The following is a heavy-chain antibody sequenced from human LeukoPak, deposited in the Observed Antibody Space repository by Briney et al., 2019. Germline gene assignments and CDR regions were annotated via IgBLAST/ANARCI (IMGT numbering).Heavy chain of an antibody. Sequence: SETLSLTCTVSGGSISSGDYYWSWIRQHPGKGLEWFGYIYYSVSTYYNPSLKSRVTISLDTSKNQFSLKLSPVTAADTAVYYCARDQEDSGTDYWGQGTLVTVSS. D-gene: IGHD3-10*01. CDR1: GGSISSGDYY. J-gene: IGHJ4*02. CDR3: ARDQEDSGTDY. V-gene: IGHV4-31*03. CDR2: IYYSVST.